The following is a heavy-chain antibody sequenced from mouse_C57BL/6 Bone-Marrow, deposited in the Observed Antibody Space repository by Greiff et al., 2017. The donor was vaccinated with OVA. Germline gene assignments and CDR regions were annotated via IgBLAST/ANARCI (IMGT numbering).Heavy chain of an antibody. D-gene: IGHD1-1*02. J-gene: IGHJ4*01. Sequence: QVQLQQSGPGLVQPSPSLSISCTVSGFSLTSYGVHWVRQSPGKGLEWLGVIWRGGSTDYNAAFMSRLSITKDNSKSQVFFKMNSLQADDTAIYYGAKKGIYGGVDEAMDYWGQGASVTVSA. V-gene: IGHV2-5*01. CDR1: GFSLTSYG. CDR2: IWRGGST. CDR3: AKKGIYGGVDEAMDY.